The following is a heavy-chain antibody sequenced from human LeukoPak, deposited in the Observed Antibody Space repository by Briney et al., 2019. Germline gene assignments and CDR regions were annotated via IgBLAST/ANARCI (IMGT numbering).Heavy chain of an antibody. CDR1: GFTVSSNY. J-gene: IGHJ4*02. CDR2: IKQDGSEK. V-gene: IGHV3-7*01. CDR3: ATYDY. Sequence: GGSLRLSCAASGFTVSSNYMSWVRQAPGKGLEWVANIKQDGSEKYYVDFVKGRFTISRDNAKNSLYLQMNSLRAEDTAVYYCATYDYWGQGTLVTVSS.